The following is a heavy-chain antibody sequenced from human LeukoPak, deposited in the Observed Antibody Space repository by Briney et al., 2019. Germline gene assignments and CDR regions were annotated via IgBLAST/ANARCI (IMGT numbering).Heavy chain of an antibody. CDR3: ARGGSNWGYHFDY. V-gene: IGHV4-61*01. J-gene: IGHJ4*02. CDR1: GGSVSSGSYY. Sequence: PSETLSLTCTVSGGSVSSGSYYWSWIRQPPGKGLEWIGYIYYSGSTNYNPSLKSRVTISVDTSKNQFSLKLSSVTTADTAVYYCARGGSNWGYHFDYWGQGTLVTVSS. D-gene: IGHD7-27*01. CDR2: IYYSGST.